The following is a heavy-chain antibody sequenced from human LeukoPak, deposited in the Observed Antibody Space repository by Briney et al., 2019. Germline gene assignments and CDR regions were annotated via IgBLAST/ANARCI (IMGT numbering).Heavy chain of an antibody. CDR2: INPHTGST. J-gene: IGHJ3*02. D-gene: IGHD1-26*01. Sequence: GASVKVSCKTSGYTFTGYYIQWVRQAPGQGLEWMGWINPHTGSTNYAQKFQGRVTMTRDTSISTAYMDLNSPTSDDTAVYYCAKVGGAKWSAFDIWGQGTLVTVSS. CDR3: AKVGGAKWSAFDI. CDR1: GYTFTGYY. V-gene: IGHV1-2*02.